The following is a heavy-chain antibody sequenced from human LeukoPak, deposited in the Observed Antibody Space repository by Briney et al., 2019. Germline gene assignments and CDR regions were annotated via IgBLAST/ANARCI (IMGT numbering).Heavy chain of an antibody. CDR1: GFTFSSYG. V-gene: IGHV3-30*02. CDR2: IRYDGSNK. CDR3: EIGYCSSTSCYTPDGYYYMDV. J-gene: IGHJ6*03. D-gene: IGHD2-2*02. Sequence: GGSLRLSCAASGFTFSSYGMHWVRQAPGKGLEWVAFIRYDGSNKYYADSVKGRFTISRDNSKNTLYLQMNSLRAEDTAVYYCEIGYCSSTSCYTPDGYYYMDVWGKGTTVTVSS.